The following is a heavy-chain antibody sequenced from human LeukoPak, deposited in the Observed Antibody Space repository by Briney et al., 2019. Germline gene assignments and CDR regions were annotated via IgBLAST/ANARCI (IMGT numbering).Heavy chain of an antibody. CDR3: ARHENWYSSSWTGVNWFDP. Sequence: SDTLSLTCAVSGGSFSGYYRSWIRQPPGKGLEWIGEINPRGSTYHNPSLTSQVTISVDTAKNQCSLKLSSVTTADTAVYYYARHENWYSSSWTGVNWFDPWGQGTLVTVSS. V-gene: IGHV4-34*01. D-gene: IGHD6-13*01. CDR1: GGSFSGYY. J-gene: IGHJ5*02. CDR2: INPRGST.